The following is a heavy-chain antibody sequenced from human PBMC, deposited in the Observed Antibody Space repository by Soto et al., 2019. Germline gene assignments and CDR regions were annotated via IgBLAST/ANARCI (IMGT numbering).Heavy chain of an antibody. CDR1: GYSFTSYW. D-gene: IGHD3-3*01. Sequence: ESLKISCKGSGYSFTSYWIGWVRQMPGKGLEWMGIIYPGDSDTRYSPSFQGQVTISADKSISTAYLQWSSLKASDTAMYYCARLGDFWSGYYGYYYYYGMDVWGQGTTVIVSS. J-gene: IGHJ6*02. CDR2: IYPGDSDT. CDR3: ARLGDFWSGYYGYYYYYGMDV. V-gene: IGHV5-51*01.